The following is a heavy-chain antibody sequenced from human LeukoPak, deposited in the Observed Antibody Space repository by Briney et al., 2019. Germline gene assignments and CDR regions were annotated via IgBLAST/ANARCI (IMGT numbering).Heavy chain of an antibody. V-gene: IGHV3-7*01. CDR1: GFTFSSYW. CDR2: IKQDGSEI. J-gene: IGHJ4*02. D-gene: IGHD1-14*01. Sequence: GGSLRLSCAASGFTFSSYWMNWVRQAPGKGLEWVANIKQDGSEIYYVDSVKGRFTISRDNAKNSLYLQMDSLRAEDTAVYYCARNLRGPHDYWGQGTLVTVSS. CDR3: ARNLRGPHDY.